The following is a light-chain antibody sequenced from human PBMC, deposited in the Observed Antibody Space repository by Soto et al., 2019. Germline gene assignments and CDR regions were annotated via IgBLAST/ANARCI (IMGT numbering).Light chain of an antibody. CDR3: QQSYSTPRT. CDR2: AAS. Sequence: DIQMTQSPSSLSASVGDRVTITCRASQSISSYLNWYQQKPGKAPKLLIYAASSLQSGVPSRFSGSGSGTYFTLTTSSLQPEDFATYYCQQSYSTPRTFGQGTKLEIK. V-gene: IGKV1-39*01. J-gene: IGKJ2*01. CDR1: QSISSY.